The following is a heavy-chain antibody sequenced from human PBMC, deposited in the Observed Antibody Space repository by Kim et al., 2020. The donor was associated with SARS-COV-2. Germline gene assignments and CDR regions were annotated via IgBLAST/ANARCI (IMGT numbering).Heavy chain of an antibody. CDR3: ATVVFYYDAGYFKN. J-gene: IGHJ1*01. V-gene: IGHV3-66*01. Sequence: EEPEQGRLIISRDHSKNTLYLQMNSLRAEDTAVYYCATVVFYYDAGYFKNWGQGTLVIVSS. D-gene: IGHD3-22*01.